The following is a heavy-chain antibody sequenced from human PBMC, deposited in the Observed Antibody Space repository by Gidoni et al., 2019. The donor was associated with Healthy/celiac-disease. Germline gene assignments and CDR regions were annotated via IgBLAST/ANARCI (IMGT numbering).Heavy chain of an antibody. CDR3: ARASYYDYIWGSYRIDYFDY. CDR1: GGTFSSYA. CDR2: IIPIFGTA. V-gene: IGHV1-69*06. D-gene: IGHD3-16*02. Sequence: QVQLVQSGAEVKKPGSSVKVSCKASGGTFSSYAISWVRQAPGQGLEWMGGIIPIFGTANYAQKFQGRVTITADKSTSTAYMELSSLRSEDTAVYYCARASYYDYIWGSYRIDYFDYWGQGTLVTVSS. J-gene: IGHJ4*02.